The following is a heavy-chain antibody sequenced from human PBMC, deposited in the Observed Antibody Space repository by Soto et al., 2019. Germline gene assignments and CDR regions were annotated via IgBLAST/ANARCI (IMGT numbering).Heavy chain of an antibody. J-gene: IGHJ4*02. CDR3: AKDITYDSRAYDS. Sequence: EVQLLESGGGLVQPGGSLRLSCAASGFTFSRFGMSWVRQAPGKGLEWVSGISGGGNPTYYSDSVKGRFTISRDSAKNTLYLQMNSLRTEDTALYYCAKDITYDSRAYDSWGQGTLVTVSS. CDR1: GFTFSRFG. D-gene: IGHD3-22*01. CDR2: ISGGGNPT. V-gene: IGHV3-23*01.